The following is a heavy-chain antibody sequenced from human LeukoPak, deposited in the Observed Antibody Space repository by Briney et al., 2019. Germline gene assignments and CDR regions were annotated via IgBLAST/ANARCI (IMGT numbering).Heavy chain of an antibody. D-gene: IGHD1-1*01. CDR1: GGSISSYY. CDR3: ARRTAPYYAMDV. CDR2: IYYSGST. J-gene: IGHJ6*02. Sequence: SETLSLTCPVSGGSISSYYWSWIRQPPGKRLEWIGYIYYSGSTNYNPSLKSRVTISVDTSKNQFSLKVKSVTAADTAVYYCARRTAPYYAMDVWGQGTTVTVSS. V-gene: IGHV4-59*08.